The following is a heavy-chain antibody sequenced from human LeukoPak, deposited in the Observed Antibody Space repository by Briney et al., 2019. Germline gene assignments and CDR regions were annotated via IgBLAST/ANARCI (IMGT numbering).Heavy chain of an antibody. D-gene: IGHD6-19*01. V-gene: IGHV1-2*02. Sequence: ASVKVSCKASGYTSSVYFMHWMRQAPGQRLEWMGWINPSTGGTSFEQNFQGRVTMTRDTSVSTVYMELSSLRSDDTAVYYCARDRPYTGGWRGFDYWGQGTLVTVSS. CDR2: INPSTGGT. CDR3: ARDRPYTGGWRGFDY. J-gene: IGHJ4*02. CDR1: GYTSSVYF.